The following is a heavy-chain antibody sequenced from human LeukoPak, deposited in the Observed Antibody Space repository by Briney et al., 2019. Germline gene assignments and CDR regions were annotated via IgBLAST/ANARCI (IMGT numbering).Heavy chain of an antibody. CDR3: ARGGDIVVVPAAMPENWFDP. D-gene: IGHD2-2*01. V-gene: IGHV1-2*02. Sequence: ASVKVSCKASGYTFTGYYMHWVRQAPGQGLEWMGWINPNSGGSNYAQKFQGRVTITADKSTSTAYMELSSLRSEDTAVYYCARGGDIVVVPAAMPENWFDPWGQGTLVTVSS. J-gene: IGHJ5*02. CDR2: INPNSGGS. CDR1: GYTFTGYY.